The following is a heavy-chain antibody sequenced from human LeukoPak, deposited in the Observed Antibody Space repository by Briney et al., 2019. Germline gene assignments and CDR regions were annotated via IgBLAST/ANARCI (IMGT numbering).Heavy chain of an antibody. CDR3: ASPYSSSWYPFDY. Sequence: PSETLSLTCTVSGGSISSYYWSWIRQPPGKGLEWIGYINYSGSTNYNPSLKSRVTISVDTSKNQFSLKLSSVTAADTAVYYCASPYSSSWYPFDYWGQGTLVTVSS. CDR1: GGSISSYY. D-gene: IGHD6-13*01. J-gene: IGHJ4*02. CDR2: INYSGST. V-gene: IGHV4-59*08.